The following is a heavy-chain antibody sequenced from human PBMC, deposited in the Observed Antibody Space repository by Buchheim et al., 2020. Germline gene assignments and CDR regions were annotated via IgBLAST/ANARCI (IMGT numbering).Heavy chain of an antibody. CDR1: GGSFSRSS. V-gene: IGHV4-34*02. CDR3: AVTTRGDFWSWGWFDP. Sequence: QVQLQQWGAGLLKPSETLSLTCAVYGGSFSRSSWSWIRQTPGKGLEWIGEINHTGSTNSNPYLKSRVTISVARYKNQVPLKLTSVTAADTAVYYCAVTTRGDFWSWGWFDPWGQGTL. D-gene: IGHD3-3*01. CDR2: INHTGST. J-gene: IGHJ5*02.